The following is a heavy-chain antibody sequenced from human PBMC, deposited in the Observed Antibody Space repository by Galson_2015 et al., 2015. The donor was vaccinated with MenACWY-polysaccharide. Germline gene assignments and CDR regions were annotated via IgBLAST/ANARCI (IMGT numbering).Heavy chain of an antibody. Sequence: SLRLSCAASGFKFSDYTLHWLRQAPGKGLEWVAVISYLGNNEYYANSVKGRFTISRDNSNNTLYLQMNSLKTADTAIYCCARDRGRWEPRSNYFDPWGQGTLVTVSS. V-gene: IGHV3-30-3*01. J-gene: IGHJ5*02. CDR2: ISYLGNNE. CDR3: ARDRGRWEPRSNYFDP. CDR1: GFKFSDYT. D-gene: IGHD4-11*01.